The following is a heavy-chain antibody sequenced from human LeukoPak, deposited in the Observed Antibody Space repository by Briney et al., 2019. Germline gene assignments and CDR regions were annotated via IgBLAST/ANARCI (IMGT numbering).Heavy chain of an antibody. Sequence: GGSLRLSCAASGFSFSSYEMNWVRQAPGKGLEWISYITNSGSTKYYADSVKGRFTISRDNSKNTLYLQMNSLRAEDTAVYYCALNRGSGWYFHYWGQGTLVTVSS. CDR1: GFSFSSYE. D-gene: IGHD6-19*01. CDR3: ALNRGSGWYFHY. V-gene: IGHV3-48*03. CDR2: ITNSGSTK. J-gene: IGHJ4*02.